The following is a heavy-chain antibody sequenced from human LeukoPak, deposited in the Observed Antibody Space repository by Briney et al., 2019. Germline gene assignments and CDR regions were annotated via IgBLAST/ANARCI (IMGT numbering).Heavy chain of an antibody. CDR3: ARDSLQLGSPNFDY. Sequence: GGSLRLSCAASGFTLSSYWMTWVRQAPGKGLEWVASIKQDGSEKYYVDSVNGRFTISRDNAKNSLYLQMNSLRAEDTAVYYCARDSLQLGSPNFDYWGQGTLVTVSS. D-gene: IGHD1-26*01. CDR1: GFTLSSYW. J-gene: IGHJ4*02. CDR2: IKQDGSEK. V-gene: IGHV3-7*01.